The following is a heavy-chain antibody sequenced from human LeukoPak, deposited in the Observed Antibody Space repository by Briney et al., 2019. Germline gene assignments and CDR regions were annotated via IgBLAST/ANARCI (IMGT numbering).Heavy chain of an antibody. D-gene: IGHD3-22*01. Sequence: SVKVSCKASGGTFSSYAISWVRQAPGQGLEWMGGIIPIFGTANYAQKFQGRVTITADKSTSTAYMELSSLGSEDTAVYYCARVPFQYYYDSSIVPTSYYFDYWGQGTLVTVSS. CDR1: GGTFSSYA. J-gene: IGHJ4*02. CDR3: ARVPFQYYYDSSIVPTSYYFDY. V-gene: IGHV1-69*06. CDR2: IIPIFGTA.